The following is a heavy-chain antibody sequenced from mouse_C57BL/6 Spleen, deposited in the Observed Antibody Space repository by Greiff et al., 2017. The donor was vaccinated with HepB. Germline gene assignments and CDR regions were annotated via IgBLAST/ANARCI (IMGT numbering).Heavy chain of an antibody. D-gene: IGHD1-1*01. V-gene: IGHV1-18*01. J-gene: IGHJ2*01. CDR2: INPNNGGT. Sequence: EVQLQQSGPELVKPGASVKIPCKASGYTFTDYNMDWVKQSHGKSLEWIGDINPNNGGTIYNQKFKGKATLTVDKSSSTAYMELRSLTSEDTAVYYCARAALFITTVVATGNYFDYWGQGTTLTVSS. CDR3: ARAALFITTVVATGNYFDY. CDR1: GYTFTDYN.